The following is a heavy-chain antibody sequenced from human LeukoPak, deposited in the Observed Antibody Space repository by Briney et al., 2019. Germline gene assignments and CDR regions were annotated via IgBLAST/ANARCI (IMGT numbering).Heavy chain of an antibody. D-gene: IGHD2-15*01. CDR3: ARVVVVAATEAPYYFDY. Sequence: ASVKVSCKAPGYTFTSYGINWVRQAPGQGLEWMGWITPYNGNTNYAQKIQGRVTMTTDTFTNTAYMELRSLTSDDTAVYYCARVVVVAATEAPYYFDYWGQGALVSVSS. CDR1: GYTFTSYG. CDR2: ITPYNGNT. J-gene: IGHJ4*02. V-gene: IGHV1-18*04.